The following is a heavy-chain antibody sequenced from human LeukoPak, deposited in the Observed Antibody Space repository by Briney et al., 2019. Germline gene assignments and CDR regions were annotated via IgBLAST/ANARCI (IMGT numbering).Heavy chain of an antibody. Sequence: GGSLRLSCAASGFTFSSHAMTWVRQASGKGLEWVSSIRGSGGNTYYADSVKGRFTISRDNFQNTLYLQMNSLRAEDTAVYYCAKDYYDSSIFSAPHLFACWGQGTLVTVSS. CDR1: GFTFSSHA. J-gene: IGHJ4*02. V-gene: IGHV3-23*01. CDR2: IRGSGGNT. CDR3: AKDYYDSSIFSAPHLFAC. D-gene: IGHD3-22*01.